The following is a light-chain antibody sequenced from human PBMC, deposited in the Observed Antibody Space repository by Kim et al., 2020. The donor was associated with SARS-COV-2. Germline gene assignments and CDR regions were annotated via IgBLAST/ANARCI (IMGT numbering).Light chain of an antibody. CDR1: QDISNY. Sequence: DIQMTQSPSAMSASVGDRVTITWRASQDISNYLAWFQQRPGKVPKSLIYGASSLQRGVPSRFSGSGSGTEFTLTISSLQPEDFATYYCLEHNNYPCTFGQGTKREI. J-gene: IGKJ2*02. V-gene: IGKV1-17*03. CDR3: LEHNNYPCT. CDR2: GAS.